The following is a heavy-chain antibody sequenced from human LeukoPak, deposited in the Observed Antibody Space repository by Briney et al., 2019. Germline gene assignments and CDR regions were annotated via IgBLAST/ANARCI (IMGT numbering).Heavy chain of an antibody. D-gene: IGHD1-26*01. CDR2: IKKEGSAK. CDR3: ASDDGGSYPSTFYY. Sequence: GGSLRLSWAASGFTVSRYWMSWVRQAPGKGREWVANIKKEGSAKYYVVSVTGRFTISRDNAKNSLYLQMNSLRADDTAVYSCASDDGGSYPSTFYYWGQGTLVTVSS. J-gene: IGHJ4*02. V-gene: IGHV3-7*01. CDR1: GFTVSRYW.